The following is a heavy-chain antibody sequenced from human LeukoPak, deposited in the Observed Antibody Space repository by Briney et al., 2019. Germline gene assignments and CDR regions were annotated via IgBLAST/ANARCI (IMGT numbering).Heavy chain of an antibody. CDR2: IYHSGST. Sequence: KPSGTLSLTCAVSGGSISSNNWWSWVRQPPGKGLEWIGEIYHSGSTNYNPSLKSRVTISVDKSKNQFSLKLSSVTAADTAVYYCATNPRQGDYVDYWGQGTLVTVSS. V-gene: IGHV4-4*02. CDR3: ATNPRQGDYVDY. CDR1: GGSISSNNW. J-gene: IGHJ4*02.